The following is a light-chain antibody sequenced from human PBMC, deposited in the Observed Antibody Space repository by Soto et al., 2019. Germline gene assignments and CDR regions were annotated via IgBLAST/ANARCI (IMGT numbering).Light chain of an antibody. V-gene: IGLV2-14*01. CDR2: EVS. CDR1: SSDVGGSNY. CDR3: SSYTSSSTLV. Sequence: QSALTQPASVSGSPGQSITISCTGTSSDVGGSNYVSWYQQHPGKAPKLMIYEVSNRPSGVSNRFSCSKSGNTASLTISGLQAEDEADYYCSSYTSSSTLVFGTGTKLTVL. J-gene: IGLJ1*01.